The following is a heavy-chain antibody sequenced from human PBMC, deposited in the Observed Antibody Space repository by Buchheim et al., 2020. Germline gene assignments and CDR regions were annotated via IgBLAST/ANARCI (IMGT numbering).Heavy chain of an antibody. CDR3: AKGGSGYYTGYYYGMDV. V-gene: IGHV3-23*01. J-gene: IGHJ6*02. D-gene: IGHD3-3*01. CDR2: ISGSGGST. CDR1: GFTFSRYA. Sequence: EVQLLESGGGLVQPGGSLRLSCAASGFTFSRYAMSWVRQAPGKGLEWVSAISGSGGSTYYADSVKGRFTISRDNSKNTLYLQMNSLRAEDTAVYYCAKGGSGYYTGYYYGMDVWGQGTT.